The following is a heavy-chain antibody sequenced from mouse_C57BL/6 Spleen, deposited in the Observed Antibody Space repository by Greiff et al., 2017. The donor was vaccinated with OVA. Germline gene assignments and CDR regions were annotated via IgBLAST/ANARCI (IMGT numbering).Heavy chain of an antibody. CDR1: GYTFTSYW. D-gene: IGHD1-1*01. Sequence: QVQLQQPGAELVKPGASVKMSCKASGYTFTSYWIPWVKQRPGQGLEWIGDIYPGSGSTNSNEKFKSKATLTVDTSSSTAYMQLSSLTSEDSAVYYGARLDYYYWYFDVWGTGTTVTVSS. J-gene: IGHJ1*03. CDR2: IYPGSGST. V-gene: IGHV1-55*01. CDR3: ARLDYYYWYFDV.